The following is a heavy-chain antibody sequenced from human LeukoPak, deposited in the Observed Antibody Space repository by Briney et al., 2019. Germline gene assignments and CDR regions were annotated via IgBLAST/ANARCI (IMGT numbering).Heavy chain of an antibody. Sequence: PSETLSLTCAVYGGSFSGYYWSWIRQPPGKGLEWIGEINHSGSTNYNPSLKSRVTISVDTSKNQFSLKLSSVTAADTAVYYCARGPARWTAYDYWGQGTLVTVSS. D-gene: IGHD5-24*01. V-gene: IGHV4-34*01. CDR3: ARGPARWTAYDY. J-gene: IGHJ4*02. CDR2: INHSGST. CDR1: GGSFSGYY.